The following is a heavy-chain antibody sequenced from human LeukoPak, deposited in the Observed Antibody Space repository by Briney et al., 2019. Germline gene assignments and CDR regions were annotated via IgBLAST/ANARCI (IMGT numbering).Heavy chain of an antibody. CDR3: ARARRGIFDY. CDR2: TYYRSKEYH. Sequence: SQTLSLTCAVSGDTLPHNSAAWNWITQSPSRGLDWLGRTYYRSKEYHDYAVSVKSRITINPDTSKNQFSLQLTSVTREDTAVYYCARARRGIFDYWGQGTLVTVSS. D-gene: IGHD3-16*01. CDR1: GDTLPHNSAA. J-gene: IGHJ4*02. V-gene: IGHV6-1*01.